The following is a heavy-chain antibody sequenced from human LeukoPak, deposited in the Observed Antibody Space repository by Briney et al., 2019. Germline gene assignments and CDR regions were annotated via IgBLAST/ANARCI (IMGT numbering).Heavy chain of an antibody. J-gene: IGHJ4*02. CDR3: ARQSEYSSSSSDY. Sequence: SETLSLTCAVYGGSFSGYYWSWIRQPPGKGLEWIGEINHSGSTNYNPSLKSRVTISVDTSKNQFSLKLSSVTAADTAVYYCARQSEYSSSSSDYWGQGTLVTVSS. V-gene: IGHV4-34*01. D-gene: IGHD6-6*01. CDR2: INHSGST. CDR1: GGSFSGYY.